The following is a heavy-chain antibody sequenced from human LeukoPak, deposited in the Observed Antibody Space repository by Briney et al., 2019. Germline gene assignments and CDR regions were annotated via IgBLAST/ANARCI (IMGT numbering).Heavy chain of an antibody. D-gene: IGHD6-19*01. J-gene: IGHJ1*01. V-gene: IGHV1-18*01. CDR1: GHTFTSYG. CDR3: ARVEGRQWLVQGAQYFQH. CDR2: IIAYNGNT. Sequence: GASVKVSCKASGHTFTSYGISWVRQAPGQGLEWMGWIIAYNGNTNYAQKLQGRVTMTTDTSTSTAYMKLRSLRSDDTAVYYCARVEGRQWLVQGAQYFQHWGQGTLVTVSS.